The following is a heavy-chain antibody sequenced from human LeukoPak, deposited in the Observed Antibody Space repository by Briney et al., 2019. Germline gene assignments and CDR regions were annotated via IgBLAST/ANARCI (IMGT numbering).Heavy chain of an antibody. CDR2: INPNSGGT. J-gene: IGHJ6*02. CDR3: ARGWELPSTWYYGMDV. D-gene: IGHD1-26*01. CDR1: GYTFTSYA. V-gene: IGHV1-2*04. Sequence: GASVKVSCKASGYTFTSYAMHWVRQAPGQRLEWMGWINPNSGGTNYAQKFQGWVTMTRDTSISTAYMELSRLRSDDTAVYYCARGWELPSTWYYGMDVWGQGTTVTVSS.